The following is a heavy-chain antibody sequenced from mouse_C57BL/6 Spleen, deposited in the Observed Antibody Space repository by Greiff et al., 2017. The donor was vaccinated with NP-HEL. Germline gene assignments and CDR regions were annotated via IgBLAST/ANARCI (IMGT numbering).Heavy chain of an antibody. J-gene: IGHJ4*01. CDR1: GYTFTSYW. D-gene: IGHD1-1*01. CDR2: IDPNSGGT. V-gene: IGHV1-72*01. CDR3: GRELIYYYGSSYRYAMDD. Sequence: QVQLQQPGAELVKPGASVKLSCKASGYTFTSYWMHWVKQRPGRGLEWIGRIDPNSGGTKYNEKFKSKATLTVDKPSSTAYMQLSSLTSEDSAVYYCGRELIYYYGSSYRYAMDDWGQGTSVTVSS.